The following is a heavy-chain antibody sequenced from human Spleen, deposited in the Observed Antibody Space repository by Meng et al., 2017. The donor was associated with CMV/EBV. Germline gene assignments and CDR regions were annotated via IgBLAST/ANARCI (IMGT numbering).Heavy chain of an antibody. CDR2: IYHSGTT. CDR1: GGSIRSNNW. Sequence: SETLSLTCAVSGGSIRSNNWWSWVRHPPGKGLEWIGEIYHSGTTNDNPSLKTRVTMSVDKSKNQFSLNLSSVTAADTAVYYCARAIYSDFWSGAPLDVWGQGTTVTAP. D-gene: IGHD3-3*02. J-gene: IGHJ6*02. V-gene: IGHV4-4*02. CDR3: ARAIYSDFWSGAPLDV.